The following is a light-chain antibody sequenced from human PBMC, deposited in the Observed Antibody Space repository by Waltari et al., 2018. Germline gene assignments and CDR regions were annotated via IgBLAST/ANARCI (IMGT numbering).Light chain of an antibody. V-gene: IGLV1-47*01. Sequence: QRVTISCSGSRSNIGSNYVYWYQQVPGTAPKLLIYRNNQRPSGVPDRFSGSKSGTSASLAISGLRSEDEVDYYCAAWDDSLSGRVFGGGTKVIVL. CDR1: RSNIGSNY. CDR3: AAWDDSLSGRV. CDR2: RNN. J-gene: IGLJ3*02.